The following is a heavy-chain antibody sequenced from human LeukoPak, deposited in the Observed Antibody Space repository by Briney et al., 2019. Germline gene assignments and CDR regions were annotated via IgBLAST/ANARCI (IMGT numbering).Heavy chain of an antibody. Sequence: SETLSLTCTVSGGSISSGSYYWSWIRQPAGKGLEWIGRIYTSGSTNYNPSLKSRVTISVDTSANQFSLKLSSVTAADTAVYYCARVTRAGRHPVEVDLFLPIFDAFDIWGQGTMVTVSS. D-gene: IGHD2-21*01. V-gene: IGHV4-61*02. J-gene: IGHJ3*02. CDR2: IYTSGST. CDR1: GGSISSGSYY. CDR3: ARVTRAGRHPVEVDLFLPIFDAFDI.